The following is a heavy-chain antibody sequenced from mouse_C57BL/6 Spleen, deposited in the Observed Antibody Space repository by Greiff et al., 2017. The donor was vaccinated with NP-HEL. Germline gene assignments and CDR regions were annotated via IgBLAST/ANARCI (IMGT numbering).Heavy chain of an antibody. Sequence: VQLQQSGAELVRPGASVTLSCKASGYTFTDYEMHWVKQTPVHGLEWIGAIDPETGGTAYNQKFKGKAILTADKSSSTAYMELRSLTSEDSAVYYCARWGSSPRYFDVWGTGTTVTVSS. J-gene: IGHJ1*03. CDR2: IDPETGGT. CDR1: GYTFTDYE. CDR3: ARWGSSPRYFDV. D-gene: IGHD1-1*01. V-gene: IGHV1-15*01.